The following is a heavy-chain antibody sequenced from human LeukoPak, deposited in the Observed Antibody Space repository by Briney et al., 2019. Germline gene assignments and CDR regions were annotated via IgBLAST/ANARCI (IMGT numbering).Heavy chain of an antibody. CDR2: INPSGGST. J-gene: IGHJ4*02. Sequence: ASVKVSCKASGYTFTGYYMHWVRQAPGQGLEWMGIINPSGGSTSYAQKFQGRVTMTRDTSTSTVYMELSSLRSEDTAVYYCARTLERGYSSSLPDYWGQGTLVTVSS. CDR3: ARTLERGYSSSLPDY. D-gene: IGHD6-13*01. V-gene: IGHV1-46*01. CDR1: GYTFTGYY.